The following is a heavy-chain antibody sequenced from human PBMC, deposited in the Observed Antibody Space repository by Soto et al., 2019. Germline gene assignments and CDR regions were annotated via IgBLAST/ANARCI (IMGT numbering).Heavy chain of an antibody. Sequence: QITLKESGPTLVKPAQTLTLTCTVSGFSLSTSGEGVVWIRQPPGEALEWLALIYWDDDRRYSPSLKSRLTITKDTPKYQVVRTKTNMDHVDTATYYCAHILKNDGSFDYWGQGTLVTVSS. D-gene: IGHD3-10*01. CDR3: AHILKNDGSFDY. CDR1: GFSLSTSGEG. J-gene: IGHJ4*02. CDR2: IYWDDDR. V-gene: IGHV2-5*02.